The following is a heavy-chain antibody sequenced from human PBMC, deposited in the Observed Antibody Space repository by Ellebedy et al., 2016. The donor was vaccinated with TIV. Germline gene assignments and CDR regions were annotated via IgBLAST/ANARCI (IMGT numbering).Heavy chain of an antibody. J-gene: IGHJ4*02. V-gene: IGHV4-59*01. D-gene: IGHD2-15*01. CDR2: IYYSGST. CDR3: ARAATPSTLVDY. CDR1: GGSISSYY. Sequence: SETLSLTXTVSGGSISSYYWSWIRQPPGKGLEWTGYIYYSGSTNYNPSLKSRVTISVDTSKNQFSLKLSSVTAADTAVYYCARAATPSTLVDYWGQGTLVTVSS.